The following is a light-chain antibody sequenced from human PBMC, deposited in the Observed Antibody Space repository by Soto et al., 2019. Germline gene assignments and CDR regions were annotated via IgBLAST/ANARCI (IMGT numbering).Light chain of an antibody. J-gene: IGLJ1*01. CDR3: SSYAGSNNFV. V-gene: IGLV2-8*01. CDR2: EVT. CDR1: SSDVGYYDY. Sequence: QSVLTQPPSASGFPGQSVTISCTGTSSDVGYYDYVSWYQQHPGKAPKLVIYEVTKRPSGVPHRVSASKSGNTASLTVSGLRAEDEADYYCSSYAGSNNFVFGSGTKVTVL.